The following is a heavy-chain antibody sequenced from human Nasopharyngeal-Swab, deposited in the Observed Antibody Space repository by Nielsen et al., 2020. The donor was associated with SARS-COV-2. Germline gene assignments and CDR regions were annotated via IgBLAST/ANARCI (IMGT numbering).Heavy chain of an antibody. CDR1: GFTFSSYW. D-gene: IGHD2-2*01. Sequence: GESPKISCAASGFTFSSYWMSWVRQAPGKGLEWVAHIKQGGSEQYYVDSVKGRFTISRDNAKNSLYLQMNSLRAEDTAVYYCARYCSTTSCPRGFDYWGQGTLVTVSS. CDR3: ARYCSTTSCPRGFDY. CDR2: IKQGGSEQ. V-gene: IGHV3-7*01. J-gene: IGHJ4*02.